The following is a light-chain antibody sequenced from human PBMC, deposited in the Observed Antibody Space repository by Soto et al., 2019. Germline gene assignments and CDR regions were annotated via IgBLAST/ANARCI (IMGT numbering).Light chain of an antibody. CDR1: LSVLYSSNNKDY. V-gene: IGKV4-1*01. CDR2: WAS. J-gene: IGKJ1*01. Sequence: DIVMTQSPDSLAVSLGERATINCKSSLSVLYSSNNKDYLAWYQQKPGQPPKLLIYWASTRQFGVPDRFSGSGSGTEFNPTISNLQAEDVAVYYCQQYYSTPRTFGQGTRVEIK. CDR3: QQYYSTPRT.